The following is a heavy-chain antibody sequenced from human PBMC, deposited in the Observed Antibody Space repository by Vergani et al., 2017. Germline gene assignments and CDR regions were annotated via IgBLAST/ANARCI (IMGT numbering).Heavy chain of an antibody. D-gene: IGHD6-19*01. CDR1: GHTLSEVS. CDR3: ARSGYSSGWRPWHMDV. V-gene: IGHV1-24*01. J-gene: IGHJ6*03. Sequence: QVQLDQSGAEVKKPGSSVKVSCKVSGHTLSEVSMHWVRQAPGKGLEWMGGFDREGGETIYAQKFQGRVTMIEDTATDTAYMELGRLRSDDTAVFYCARSGYSSGWRPWHMDVWGKGTTVTVSS. CDR2: FDREGGET.